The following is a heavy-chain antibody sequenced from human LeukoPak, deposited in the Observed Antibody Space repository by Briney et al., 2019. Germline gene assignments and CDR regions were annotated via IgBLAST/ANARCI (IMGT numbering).Heavy chain of an antibody. J-gene: IGHJ4*02. Sequence: SETLTLTCTVAGGSISSGDYYWSRIRQPPGKGLEWIGYIYYSGSTYYTPSLKSRVTLSVDTSKTQFSLKLSSVTAADTAVYYCARGLFGELWFDYWGQGTLVTASS. CDR1: GGSISSGDYY. CDR3: ARGLFGELWFDY. V-gene: IGHV4-30-4*01. CDR2: IYYSGST. D-gene: IGHD3-10*02.